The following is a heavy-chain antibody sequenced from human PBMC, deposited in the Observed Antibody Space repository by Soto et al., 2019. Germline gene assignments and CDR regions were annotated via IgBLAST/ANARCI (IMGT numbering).Heavy chain of an antibody. V-gene: IGHV3-21*01. CDR2: ISSSSSYI. J-gene: IGHJ6*02. CDR1: GFTFSSYS. Sequence: GGSLRLSCAASGFTFSSYSMSWVRQAPGKGLEWVSSISSSSSYIYYADSVKGRFTISRDNAKNSLYLQMNSLRAEDTAVYYCARGHADYYYGMDVWGQGTTVTVSS. CDR3: ARGHADYYYGMDV.